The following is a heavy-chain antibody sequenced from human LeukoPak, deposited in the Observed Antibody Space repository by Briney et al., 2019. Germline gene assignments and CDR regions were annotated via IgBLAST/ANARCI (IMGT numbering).Heavy chain of an antibody. CDR3: AKPEITMVRGVPSLMDV. J-gene: IGHJ6*02. D-gene: IGHD3-10*01. Sequence: GGSLRLSCAASGFTFSSYGMHWVRQAPGKGLEWAAVISYDGSNKYYADSVKGRFTISRDNSKNTLYLQMNSLRAEDTAVYYCAKPEITMVRGVPSLMDVWGQGTTVTVSS. CDR2: ISYDGSNK. V-gene: IGHV3-30*18. CDR1: GFTFSSYG.